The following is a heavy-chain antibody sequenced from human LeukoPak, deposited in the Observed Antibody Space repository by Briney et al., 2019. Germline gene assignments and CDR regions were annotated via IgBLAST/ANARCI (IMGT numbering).Heavy chain of an antibody. CDR3: ARDCSGGTCYSGVVDY. J-gene: IGHJ4*02. CDR2: IYYSGST. Sequence: PSETLSLTCTVSGGSISSSSYYWGWIRQPPGKGLEWIGSIYYSGSTYYNPSLKSRVTISVDTSKNQFSLRLNSVTAADAAMYYCARDCSGGTCYSGVVDYWGQGMLVTVSS. V-gene: IGHV4-39*07. CDR1: GGSISSSSYY. D-gene: IGHD2-15*01.